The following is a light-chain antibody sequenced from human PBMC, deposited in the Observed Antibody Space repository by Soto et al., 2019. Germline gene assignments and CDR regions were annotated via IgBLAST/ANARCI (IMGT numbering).Light chain of an antibody. CDR1: SSDVGGYNY. Sequence: QSALTQPRSVSGSPGQSVTISCTGTSSDVGGYNYVSWYQQHPGQAPKVMIYDVTKRPSGVPDRFSGSRSGNTASLTISGLQAEDEADYYCCSYAGSYTSYVFGTGTKLTVL. CDR2: DVT. CDR3: CSYAGSYTSYV. V-gene: IGLV2-11*01. J-gene: IGLJ1*01.